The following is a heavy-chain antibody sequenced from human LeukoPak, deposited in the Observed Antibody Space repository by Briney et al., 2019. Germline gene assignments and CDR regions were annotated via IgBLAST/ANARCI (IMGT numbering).Heavy chain of an antibody. J-gene: IGHJ4*02. Sequence: PGGSLRLSCAASGFTFSSYWMSWVRQAPGKGLEWVANITQDGSEKYYVDSVKGRFTISRDNANNSLYLQKNSLRAEDTAVYYCAKDTAMDYWGQGTLVTVSS. D-gene: IGHD5-18*01. V-gene: IGHV3-7*04. CDR1: GFTFSSYW. CDR2: ITQDGSEK. CDR3: AKDTAMDY.